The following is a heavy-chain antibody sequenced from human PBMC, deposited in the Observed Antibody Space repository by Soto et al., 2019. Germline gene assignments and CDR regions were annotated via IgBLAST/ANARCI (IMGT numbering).Heavy chain of an antibody. CDR3: ASGLQSPMGV. V-gene: IGHV4-30-2*01. D-gene: IGHD4-4*01. J-gene: IGHJ6*02. CDR1: GGSIISGGYS. CDR2: IYHSGST. Sequence: SETLSLTCAVSGGSIISGGYSWSWIRQPPGKGLEWIGYIYHSGSTYYNPSLKSRVTISVDRSKNQFSLKLSSVTAADTAVYYCASGLQSPMGVWGQGTTVTVSS.